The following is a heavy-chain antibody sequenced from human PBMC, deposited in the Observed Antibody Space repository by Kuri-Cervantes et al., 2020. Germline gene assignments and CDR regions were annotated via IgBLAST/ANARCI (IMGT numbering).Heavy chain of an antibody. D-gene: IGHD3-9*01. CDR1: GFTFSNYA. V-gene: IGHV3-20*04. CDR3: ARDRNYDILTGYDY. Sequence: GESLKISCAASGFTFSNYAMSWVRQAPGKGLEWVSGINWNGGSTGYADSVKGRFTISRDNAKNSLYLQMNSLRAEDTALYYCARDRNYDILTGYDYWGQGALVTVSS. J-gene: IGHJ4*02. CDR2: INWNGGST.